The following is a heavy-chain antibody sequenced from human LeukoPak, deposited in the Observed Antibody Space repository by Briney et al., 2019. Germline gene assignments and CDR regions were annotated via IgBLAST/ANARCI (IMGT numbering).Heavy chain of an antibody. CDR3: ARESGSITDI. CDR2: ISSSSSTI. CDR1: EFTFSSYA. Sequence: PGGSLRLSCAASEFTFSSYAMSWVRQAPGKGLEWVSYISSSSSTIYYADSVKGRFTISRDNAKNSLYLQMNSLRAEDTAVYCCARESGSITDIWGQGTMVTVSS. D-gene: IGHD3-10*01. J-gene: IGHJ3*02. V-gene: IGHV3-48*01.